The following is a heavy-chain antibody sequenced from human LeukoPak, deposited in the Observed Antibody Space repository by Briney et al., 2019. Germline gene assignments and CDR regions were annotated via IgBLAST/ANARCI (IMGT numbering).Heavy chain of an antibody. D-gene: IGHD3-3*01. J-gene: IGHJ4*02. CDR3: ARDLGDYYDFWSGYHDY. CDR2: ISAYNGNT. CDR1: GYMFTGYH. Sequence: ASVKVSCKASGYMFTGYHMHWVRQAPGQGLEWMGWISAYNGNTNYAQKLQGRVTMTTDTSTSTAYMELRSLRSDDTAVYYCARDLGDYYDFWSGYHDYWGQGTLVTVSS. V-gene: IGHV1-18*04.